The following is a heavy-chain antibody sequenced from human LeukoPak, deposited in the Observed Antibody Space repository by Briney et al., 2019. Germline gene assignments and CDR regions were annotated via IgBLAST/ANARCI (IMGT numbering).Heavy chain of an antibody. CDR3: ARVAGGSYLFDY. V-gene: IGHV3-21*01. Sequence: PGGSLRLSCAAYGFAFSTYSMNWVRQAPGKGLEWVSSITSTSAYIYYADSVKGRFTISRDNAKNSLYLQMNSRRAEDMAVYYCARVAGGSYLFDYWGQGALVTVSS. CDR2: ITSTSAYI. D-gene: IGHD1-26*01. J-gene: IGHJ4*02. CDR1: GFAFSTYS.